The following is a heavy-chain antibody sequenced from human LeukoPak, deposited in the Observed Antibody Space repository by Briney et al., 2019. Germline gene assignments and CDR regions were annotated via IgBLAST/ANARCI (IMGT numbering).Heavy chain of an antibody. J-gene: IGHJ4*02. CDR2: IYYSGNT. Sequence: SETLSLTCTVSGDSISSGDYYWSWIRQPPGKGLEWIGYIYYSGNTYYNPSLQSRVTISVDTSKNQFSLRLSSVTAADTAVYYCARDSPNYGSGSYYNRWGQGTLVTVSS. CDR3: ARDSPNYGSGSYYNR. V-gene: IGHV4-30-4*08. D-gene: IGHD3-10*01. CDR1: GDSISSGDYY.